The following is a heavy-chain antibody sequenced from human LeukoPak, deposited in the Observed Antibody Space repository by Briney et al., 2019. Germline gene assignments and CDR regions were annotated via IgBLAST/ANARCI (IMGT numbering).Heavy chain of an antibody. J-gene: IGHJ4*02. V-gene: IGHV3-21*01. CDR3: ACGYGRASASDY. D-gene: IGHD1-26*01. CDR1: VFTLSSYS. Sequence: PGGSLRLSCAASVFTLSSYSMNWVRQAPGKGLEWISSISSSGTYIYYADSVKGRFTISRDNAKNSLYLQMNSLRAEDTAVYDCACGYGRASASDYRGQGTLVTVSS. CDR2: ISSSGTYI.